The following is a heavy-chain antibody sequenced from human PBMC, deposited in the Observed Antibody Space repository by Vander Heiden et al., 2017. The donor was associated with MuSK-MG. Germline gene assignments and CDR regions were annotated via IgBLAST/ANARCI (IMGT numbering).Heavy chain of an antibody. CDR3: AGDAFYGFWSSCDQFYFGY. CDR1: GFTFSNYW. CDR2: IKQDGSEK. D-gene: IGHD3-3*01. V-gene: IGHV3-7*01. J-gene: IGHJ4*02. Sequence: EVRLVESGGGLVQPGGSLRLSCAASGFTFSNYWMSWVRQAPGKGLEWVANIKQDGSEKNYVDSVKGRLTISRDNAKNSLFLQMNSLRAEDTAVDYGAGDAFYGFWSSCDQFYFGYWGQGTVVTVSS.